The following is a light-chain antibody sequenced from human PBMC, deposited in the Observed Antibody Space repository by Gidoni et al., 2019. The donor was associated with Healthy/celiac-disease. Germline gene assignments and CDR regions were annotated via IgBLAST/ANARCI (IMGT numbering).Light chain of an antibody. CDR1: QSISSS. CDR3: QQSYSTLGS. V-gene: IGKV1-39*01. J-gene: IGKJ2*04. CDR2: AAS. Sequence: DIPMTQSPSSLSASVGDRVTITCRASQSISSSLNWYQQKPGKAPQHLISAASSLQRGVPSRFSGSGSGTDFTLAISRLQPGDFATYYCQQSYSTLGSFXXXTKLEIK.